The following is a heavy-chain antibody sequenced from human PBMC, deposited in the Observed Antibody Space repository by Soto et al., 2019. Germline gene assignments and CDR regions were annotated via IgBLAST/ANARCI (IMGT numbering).Heavy chain of an antibody. Sequence: GGSLRLSCAASGFTFSSYAMSWVRQAPGKGLEWVSAISGSGGSTYYADSVKGRFTISRDNSKNTLYLQMNSLRAEDTAVYYCAKGITAMVTSGLDYWGQGTLVTVSS. CDR2: ISGSGGST. V-gene: IGHV3-23*01. CDR1: GFTFSSYA. CDR3: AKGITAMVTSGLDY. J-gene: IGHJ4*02. D-gene: IGHD5-18*01.